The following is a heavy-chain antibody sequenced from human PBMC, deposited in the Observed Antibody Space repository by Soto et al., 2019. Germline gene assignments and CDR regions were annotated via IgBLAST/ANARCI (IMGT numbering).Heavy chain of an antibody. Sequence: QVQLVESGGGVVQPGRSLRLSCAASGFTFSSYGMHWVRQAPGKGLEWVAVIWYDGSNKYYADSVKGRFTISRDNSKNTLYLQMNSLRAEDTAVYYCARENRNDFWSGYFSPYFDYWGQGTLVTVSS. CDR1: GFTFSSYG. D-gene: IGHD3-3*01. CDR2: IWYDGSNK. V-gene: IGHV3-33*01. CDR3: ARENRNDFWSGYFSPYFDY. J-gene: IGHJ4*02.